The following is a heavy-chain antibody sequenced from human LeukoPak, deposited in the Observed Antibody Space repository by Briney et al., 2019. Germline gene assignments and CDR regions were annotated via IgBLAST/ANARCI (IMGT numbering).Heavy chain of an antibody. CDR3: ARGYPATVTPGYYMDV. D-gene: IGHD4-17*01. V-gene: IGHV4-4*07. Sequence: PSETLSLTCTVSGGSISSYYWSWIRQPAGKGLEWIGRIYTSGSTNYNPSLKSRVTISVDKSKNQFSLKLSSVTAADTAVYYCARGYPATVTPGYYMDVWGKGTTVTVSS. J-gene: IGHJ6*03. CDR2: IYTSGST. CDR1: GGSISSYY.